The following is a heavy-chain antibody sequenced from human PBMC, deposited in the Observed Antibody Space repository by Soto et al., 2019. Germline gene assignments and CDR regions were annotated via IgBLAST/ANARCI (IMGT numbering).Heavy chain of an antibody. CDR3: ARRDRSGYSYWLDT. CDR2: ISYSGST. V-gene: IGHV4-31*03. D-gene: IGHD3-22*01. CDR1: CGSIIDRDY. Sequence: PSETLSLTCTVVCGSIIDRDYWSWIRQHPGKGLEWIGSISYSGSTSYNPSLKSRLTISVDRSKSQFSLNLSSVTAADTAVYYCARRDRSGYSYWLDTWGQGTLVTVSS. J-gene: IGHJ5*02.